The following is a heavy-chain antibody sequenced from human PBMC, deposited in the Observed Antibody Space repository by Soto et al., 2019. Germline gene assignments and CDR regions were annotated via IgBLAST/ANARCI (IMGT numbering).Heavy chain of an antibody. Sequence: QVQLVESGGGLVKPGGSLRLSCAASGFTFSDYYMSWIRQAPGKGLEWVSYISSSSSYTNYADSVKGRFTISRDNAKNSLYLQMNSLRAEDTAVYYCAREGLGMTTVTTSGMDVWGQGTTVTVSS. CDR2: ISSSSSYT. V-gene: IGHV3-11*05. CDR1: GFTFSDYY. D-gene: IGHD4-17*01. CDR3: AREGLGMTTVTTSGMDV. J-gene: IGHJ6*02.